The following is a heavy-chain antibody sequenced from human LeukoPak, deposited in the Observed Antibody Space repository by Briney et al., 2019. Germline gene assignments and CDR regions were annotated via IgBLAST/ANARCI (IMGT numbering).Heavy chain of an antibody. Sequence: SGTLSLTCAVSGGSVSSTNWWSWVRQPPGKGLEWIGEIHHSGSTNYNPSLKSRVTVSVDKSENQFSLKLSSVTAADTAVYYCARISGGFDWGQGTLVTVSS. D-gene: IGHD3-3*01. CDR3: ARISGGFD. CDR1: GGSVSSTNW. CDR2: IHHSGST. V-gene: IGHV4-4*02. J-gene: IGHJ4*02.